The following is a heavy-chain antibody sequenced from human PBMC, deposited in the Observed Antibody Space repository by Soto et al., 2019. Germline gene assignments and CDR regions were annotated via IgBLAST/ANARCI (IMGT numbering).Heavy chain of an antibody. J-gene: IGHJ3*02. CDR1: KGSSSRCS. V-gene: IGHV4-59*01. CDR3: ATDYGNYLTVGVFAI. Sequence: SVAKGSSSRCSWCRIKKPPGKGLEWIGYIYYSGSTNYNPSLKSRVTISVDTSKNQFSLKLSSVTAADTAVYYCATDYGNYLTVGVFAIRGQGTMVPVSS. D-gene: IGHD4-17*01. CDR2: IYYSGST.